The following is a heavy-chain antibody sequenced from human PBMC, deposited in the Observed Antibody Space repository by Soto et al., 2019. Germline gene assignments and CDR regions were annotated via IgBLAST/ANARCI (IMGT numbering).Heavy chain of an antibody. V-gene: IGHV3-7*01. Sequence: EVQLVESGGGLVQPGGSLRLSCAASGFNFNNYWMTWVRQAPGKGLEWVAKIKQDASEKYYVDSVKGRFTHSRDNAKNSLSLQMNSLRVDDTAVYYCAREMTSSWYGNWFDPWGQGTLVTVSS. CDR3: AREMTSSWYGNWFDP. J-gene: IGHJ5*02. D-gene: IGHD6-13*01. CDR2: IKQDASEK. CDR1: GFNFNNYW.